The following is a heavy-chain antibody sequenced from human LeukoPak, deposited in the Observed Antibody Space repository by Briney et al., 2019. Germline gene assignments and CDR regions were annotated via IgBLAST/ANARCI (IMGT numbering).Heavy chain of an antibody. CDR2: ISSSSSTI. CDR3: ARDPSDYGDYKDY. V-gene: IGHV3-48*04. D-gene: IGHD4-17*01. J-gene: IGHJ4*02. CDR1: GFTFSSYS. Sequence: PGGSLRLSCAASGFTFSSYSMNWVRQAPGKGLEWVSYISSSSSTIYYADSVKGRFTISRDNAKNSLYLQMNSLRAEDTAVYYCARDPSDYGDYKDYWGQGTLVTVSS.